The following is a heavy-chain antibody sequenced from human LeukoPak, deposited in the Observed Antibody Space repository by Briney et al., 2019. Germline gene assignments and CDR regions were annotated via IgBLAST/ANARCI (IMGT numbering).Heavy chain of an antibody. CDR3: ARGLRRISGWYVGGWFDP. Sequence: ASVKVSCKASGYTFTSYDINWVRQATGQGLEWMGWMNPNSGNTGYAQKFQGRVTMTRNTSISTAYMELSSLRSEDTAVYYCARGLRRISGWYVGGWFDPWGQGTLVTVSS. CDR2: MNPNSGNT. D-gene: IGHD6-19*01. V-gene: IGHV1-8*01. CDR1: GYTFTSYD. J-gene: IGHJ5*02.